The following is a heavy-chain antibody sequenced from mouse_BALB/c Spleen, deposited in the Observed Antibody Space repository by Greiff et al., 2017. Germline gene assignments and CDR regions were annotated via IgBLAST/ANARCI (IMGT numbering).Heavy chain of an antibody. D-gene: IGHD1-1*01. CDR2: IWAGGST. V-gene: IGHV2-9*02. CDR3: ARGYYYGSRAYYFDY. Sequence: VKLMESGPGLVAPSQSLSITCTVSGFSLTSYGVHWVRQPPGKGLEWLGVIWAGGSTNYNSALMSRLSISKDNSKSQVFLKMNSLQTDDTAMYYCARGYYYGSRAYYFDYWGQGTTLTVSS. J-gene: IGHJ2*01. CDR1: GFSLTSYG.